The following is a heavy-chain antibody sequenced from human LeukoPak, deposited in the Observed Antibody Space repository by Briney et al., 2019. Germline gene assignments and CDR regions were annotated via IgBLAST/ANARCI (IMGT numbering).Heavy chain of an antibody. D-gene: IGHD6-19*01. Sequence: ASVKVSCKASGYTFTSYDINWVRQATGQGLEWMGWMNPNSGNTGYAQTFQGRVTMTRNTAISTAYMELSSLRSEDTAVYYCARVHRVAVAVFNHYYYYMDVWGKGTTVTISS. CDR2: MNPNSGNT. V-gene: IGHV1-8*01. J-gene: IGHJ6*03. CDR3: ARVHRVAVAVFNHYYYYMDV. CDR1: GYTFTSYD.